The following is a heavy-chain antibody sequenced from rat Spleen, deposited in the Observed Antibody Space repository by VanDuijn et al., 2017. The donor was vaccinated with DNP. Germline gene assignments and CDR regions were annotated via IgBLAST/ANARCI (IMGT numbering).Heavy chain of an antibody. Sequence: VQLQESGPGLVKPSQSLSLTCSVAGSSLSYYYWGWIRKFPGNKLEWMGYINSAGSTNYNPSLKSRISITRDTSKNQFFLQVNSVTTEDTATYYCARWSRYFDYWGQGVMVTVSS. CDR1: GSSLSYYY. CDR2: INSAGST. J-gene: IGHJ2*01. CDR3: ARWSRYFDY. V-gene: IGHV3-3*01.